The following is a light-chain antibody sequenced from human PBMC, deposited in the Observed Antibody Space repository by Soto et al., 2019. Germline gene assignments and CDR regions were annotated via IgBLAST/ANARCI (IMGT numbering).Light chain of an antibody. V-gene: IGKV1-9*01. Sequence: DIQLTQSPSFLSASVGDRVTITCRASQGISSYLAWYQQKPGKAPKLLIYAASTLQSGVPSRFSGSGSGTDFTLPISSLQPEDFATYYCQQLNSYPLTFGGGTKVEIK. CDR3: QQLNSYPLT. CDR1: QGISSY. J-gene: IGKJ4*02. CDR2: AAS.